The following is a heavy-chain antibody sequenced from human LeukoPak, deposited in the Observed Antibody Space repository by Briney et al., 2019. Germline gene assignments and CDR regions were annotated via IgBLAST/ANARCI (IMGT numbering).Heavy chain of an antibody. V-gene: IGHV5-51*01. D-gene: IGHD1-26*01. J-gene: IGHJ5*02. Sequence: GESLKISCKGSGYSFTSYWIGWVRQMPGKGLEWMGIIYPGDSDTRYSPSFQGQVTISADKSISTAYLQWSSLKASDTAMYYCARHESGSYYTLLLDPWGQGTLVTVSS. CDR3: ARHESGSYYTLLLDP. CDR2: IYPGDSDT. CDR1: GYSFTSYW.